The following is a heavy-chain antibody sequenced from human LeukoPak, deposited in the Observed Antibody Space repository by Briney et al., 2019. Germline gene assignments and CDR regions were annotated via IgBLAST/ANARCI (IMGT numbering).Heavy chain of an antibody. V-gene: IGHV1-2*02. D-gene: IGHD2-15*01. CDR3: ARDGRVVAAYNYYYMDV. Sequence: ASVKVSCKASGNTFTGYYMHWVRQAPGQGLEWMGWINPNSGGTNYAQKFQGRVTMTRDTSISTAYMELSRLRSDDTAVYYCARDGRVVAAYNYYYMDVWGKGTTVTVSS. J-gene: IGHJ6*03. CDR2: INPNSGGT. CDR1: GNTFTGYY.